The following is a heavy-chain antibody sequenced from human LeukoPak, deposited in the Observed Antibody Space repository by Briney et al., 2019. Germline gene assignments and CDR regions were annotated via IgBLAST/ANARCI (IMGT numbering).Heavy chain of an antibody. Sequence: SETLSLTCSVSGTFMNGYYWTWIRQSPGKRLEWIGFYSGSLNTNPSLKNRVSMSIDTSQNLLSLNLTSVTAADTAVYYCARGVGRVSLYFDFWSQGSLVTVAP. V-gene: IGHV4-59*01. J-gene: IGHJ4*02. CDR1: GTFMNGYY. CDR2: YSGSL. D-gene: IGHD1-26*01. CDR3: ARGVGRVSLYFDF.